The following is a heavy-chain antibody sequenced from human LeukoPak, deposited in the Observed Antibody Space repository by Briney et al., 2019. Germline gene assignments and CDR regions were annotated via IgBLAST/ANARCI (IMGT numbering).Heavy chain of an antibody. D-gene: IGHD6-19*01. V-gene: IGHV7-4-1*02. CDR3: AEEGGYSSGWYPMDV. CDR2: INTNTGNP. CDR1: GYTFTSYY. Sequence: ASVKVSCKASGYTFTSYYMHWVRQAPGQGLEWMGWINTNTGNPTYAQGLTGRFVFSLDTSVSTAYLQISSLKAEDTAVYYCAEEGGYSSGWYPMDVWGQGTTVTVSS. J-gene: IGHJ6*02.